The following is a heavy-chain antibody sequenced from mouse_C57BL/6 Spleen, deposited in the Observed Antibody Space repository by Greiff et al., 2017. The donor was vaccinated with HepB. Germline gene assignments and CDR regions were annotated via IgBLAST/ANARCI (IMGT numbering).Heavy chain of an antibody. J-gene: IGHJ2*01. CDR2: IRSKSNNYAT. CDR3: VRGSSYYFDY. V-gene: IGHV10-1*01. Sequence: EVQLVESGGGLVQPKGSLKLSCAASGFSFNTYAMNWVRQAPGKGLEWVARIRSKSNNYATYYADSVKDRFTISRDDSESMLYLQMNNLKTEDTAMYYCVRGSSYYFDYWGQGTTLTVSS. CDR1: GFSFNTYA. D-gene: IGHD1-1*01.